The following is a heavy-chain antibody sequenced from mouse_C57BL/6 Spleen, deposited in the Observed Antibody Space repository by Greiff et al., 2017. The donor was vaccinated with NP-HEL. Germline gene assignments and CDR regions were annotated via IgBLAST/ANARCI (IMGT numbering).Heavy chain of an antibody. CDR2: ISSGSSTI. J-gene: IGHJ4*01. V-gene: IGHV5-17*01. CDR1: GFTFSDYG. Sequence: EVKLMESGGGLVKPGGSLKLSCAASGFTFSDYGMHWVRQAPEKGLEWVAYISSGSSTIYSADTVKGRFTISRDNAKNTLFLQMTSLRSEDTAMYYCARMGPYAMDYWGQGTSVTVSS. CDR3: ARMGPYAMDY.